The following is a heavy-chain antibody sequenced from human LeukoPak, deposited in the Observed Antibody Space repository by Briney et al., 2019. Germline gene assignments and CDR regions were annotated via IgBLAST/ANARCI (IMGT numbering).Heavy chain of an antibody. CDR2: INPKSGGRDT. V-gene: IGHV1-2*02. D-gene: IGHD2-21*01. Sequence: GASVTVSCKALEYTFTDYYIHWVRQAPGQGLEWMGWINPKSGGRDTNYAQKFRGRVTMTTDTSISTAYMALSMLRSDDTAVYFCAKGHYDGDPPHYDGGSVDSWGQGTHITVSS. CDR1: EYTFTDYY. J-gene: IGHJ4*02. CDR3: AKGHYDGDPPHYDGGSVDS.